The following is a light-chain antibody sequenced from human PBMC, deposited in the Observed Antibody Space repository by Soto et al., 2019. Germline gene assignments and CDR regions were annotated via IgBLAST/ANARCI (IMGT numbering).Light chain of an antibody. CDR3: QQYNNWPPKT. V-gene: IGKV3-15*01. J-gene: IGKJ1*01. Sequence: EIVMTQSPATLSVSPGERATLSCRASQSVSSNLAWYQQKPGQAPRLLIYGASTRATGIPARFSGRGSGTEFTLTISSLQSEDFAVDYCQQYNNWPPKTFGQGTKVDIK. CDR1: QSVSSN. CDR2: GAS.